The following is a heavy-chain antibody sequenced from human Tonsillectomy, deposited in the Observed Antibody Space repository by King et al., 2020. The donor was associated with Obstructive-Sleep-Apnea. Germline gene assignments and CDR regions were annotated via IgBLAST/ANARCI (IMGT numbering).Heavy chain of an antibody. V-gene: IGHV3-33*03. Sequence: VQLVESGGGVVQPGTSLRLSCVASGFTFTNYAMHWVRQAPGKGLEWVAIIWYDGTKMYYADSVRGRFTISRDRSKNTLFLQMNNLRVEDTAIYYCAKAYEDFISGALDCWGQGTLVTVSS. D-gene: IGHD1-26*01. CDR2: IWYDGTKM. J-gene: IGHJ4*02. CDR3: AKAYEDFISGALDC. CDR1: GFTFTNYA.